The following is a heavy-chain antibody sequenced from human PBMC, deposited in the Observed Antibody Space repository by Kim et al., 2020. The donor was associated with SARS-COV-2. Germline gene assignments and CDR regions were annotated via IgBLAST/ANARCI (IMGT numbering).Heavy chain of an antibody. Sequence: GGSLRLSCAASGFTFSGSAMHWVRQASGKGLEWVGRIRSKANSYATAYAASVKGRFTISRDDSKNTAYLQMNSLKTEDTAVYYCTAEQQLAPNYYYYGMDVWGQGTTVTVSS. CDR2: IRSKANSYAT. CDR3: TAEQQLAPNYYYYGMDV. V-gene: IGHV3-73*01. D-gene: IGHD6-13*01. J-gene: IGHJ6*02. CDR1: GFTFSGSA.